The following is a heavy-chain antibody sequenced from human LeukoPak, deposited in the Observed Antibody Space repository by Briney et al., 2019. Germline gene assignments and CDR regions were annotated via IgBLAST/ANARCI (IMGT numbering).Heavy chain of an antibody. CDR1: GFTFSSYW. V-gene: IGHV3-7*01. Sequence: HPGGSLRLSCAASGFTFSSYWMTWVRQAPGKGLEWVANIKQDGNEKYYVDSVKGRFTISRDNAKNSLYLQMDSLRAEDTALYYCAREVFPYSSFDYWGQGTQVTVSS. CDR3: AREVFPYSSFDY. J-gene: IGHJ4*02. CDR2: IKQDGNEK. D-gene: IGHD2-15*01.